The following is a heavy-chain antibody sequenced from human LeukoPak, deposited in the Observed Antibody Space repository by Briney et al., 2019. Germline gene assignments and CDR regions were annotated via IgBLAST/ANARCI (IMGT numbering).Heavy chain of an antibody. D-gene: IGHD6-13*01. CDR1: GFTFSSYG. CDR2: ISYDGSNK. J-gene: IGHJ4*02. Sequence: GGSLRLSCAASGFTFSSYGMHWVRQAPGKGQEWVAVISYDGSNKYYADSVKGRFTISRDNSKNTLYLQMNSLRAEDTAVYYCAKDVIAAADTEGFDYWGQGTLVTVSS. V-gene: IGHV3-30*18. CDR3: AKDVIAAADTEGFDY.